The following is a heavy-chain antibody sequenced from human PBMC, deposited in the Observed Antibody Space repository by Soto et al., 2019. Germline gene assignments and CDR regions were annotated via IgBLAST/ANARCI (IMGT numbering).Heavy chain of an antibody. J-gene: IGHJ4*02. Sequence: SVKVSCKASGFTFTSSAVQWVRQARGQRLEWMGWIGVGSGNRHYAQKFQERVTITRDMSTNTAYLELSSLRSEDTAVYYCAALGVNFDHWGQGTLVTVSS. CDR1: GFTFTSSA. CDR3: AALGVNFDH. V-gene: IGHV1-58*01. D-gene: IGHD2-8*01. CDR2: IGVGSGNR.